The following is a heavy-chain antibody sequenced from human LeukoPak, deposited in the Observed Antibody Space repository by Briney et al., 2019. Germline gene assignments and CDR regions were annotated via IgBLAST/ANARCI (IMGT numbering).Heavy chain of an antibody. J-gene: IGHJ5*02. Sequence: GSLRLSCAASGFTFSSYSMNWVRQAPGKGLEWVSYISSSSSTIYYADSVKGRFTISRDNAKNSLFLQMNSLRAEDTAVYYCATDLIHYYASGAKTWGQGTLVTVSS. D-gene: IGHD3-10*01. V-gene: IGHV3-48*04. CDR1: GFTFSSYS. CDR3: ATDLIHYYASGAKT. CDR2: ISSSSSTI.